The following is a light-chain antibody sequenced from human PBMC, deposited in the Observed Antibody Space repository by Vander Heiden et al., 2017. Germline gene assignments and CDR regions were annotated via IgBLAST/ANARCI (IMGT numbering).Light chain of an antibody. CDR2: KVS. J-gene: IGKJ2*01. CDR3: MQGTHWPPFT. Sequence: DVVMTQSPLSLPVSLGQPASISCRTSQSRVYSDVNTDVNWFQQRPGQSPRRLIYKVSNRDSGVPDRFSGSGSGTDFTLKISWVEADDVGVYYCMQGTHWPPFTFGQGTKLEIK. CDR1: QSRVYSDVNTD. V-gene: IGKV2-30*01.